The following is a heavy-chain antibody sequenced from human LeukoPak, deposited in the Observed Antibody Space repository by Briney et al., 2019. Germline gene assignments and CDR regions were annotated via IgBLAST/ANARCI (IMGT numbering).Heavy chain of an antibody. D-gene: IGHD6-19*01. CDR1: GGSIRGYY. J-gene: IGHJ4*02. V-gene: IGHV4-59*08. Sequence: SETLSLTCTVSGGSIRGYYWSWIRQPPGKGLEWIGYIYHNGGTNYNPSLQSRLTISVDTSKNQFSLKLSSVTAADTAVYYCARHLRAVAGGRYFDYWGQGTQVTVSS. CDR3: ARHLRAVAGGRYFDY. CDR2: IYHNGGT.